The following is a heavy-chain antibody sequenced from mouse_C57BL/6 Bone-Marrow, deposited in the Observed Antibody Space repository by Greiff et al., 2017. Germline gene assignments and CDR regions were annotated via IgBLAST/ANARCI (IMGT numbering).Heavy chain of an antibody. D-gene: IGHD2-10*02. CDR3: AREVWGEYFDY. Sequence: EVQRVESEGGLVQPGSSMKLSCTASGFTFSDYYMAWVRQVPEKGLEWVANINYDGSSTYYLDSLKSRFIISRDNAKNILYLQMSSLKSEDTATYYCAREVWGEYFDYWGQGTTLTVSS. CDR1: GFTFSDYY. J-gene: IGHJ2*01. V-gene: IGHV5-16*01. CDR2: INYDGSST.